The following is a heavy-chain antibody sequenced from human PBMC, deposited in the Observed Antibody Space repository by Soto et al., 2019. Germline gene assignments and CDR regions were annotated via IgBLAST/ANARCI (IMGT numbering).Heavy chain of an antibody. D-gene: IGHD1-1*01. J-gene: IGHJ6*01. V-gene: IGHV4-59*08. Sequence: SETLSLTCTVSGGSISRFYWSWIRQPPGKGLEWIGYIYSTGTTTYNPSLKSRVTMSVDTSKNQFSLKLSSVTAADTAVYYFAGPTDNDIYMHSWGQATTVNVPS. CDR2: IYSTGTT. CDR1: GGSISRFY. CDR3: AGPTDNDIYMHS.